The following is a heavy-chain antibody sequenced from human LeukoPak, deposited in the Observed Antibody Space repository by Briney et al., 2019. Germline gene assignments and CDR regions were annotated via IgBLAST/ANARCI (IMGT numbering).Heavy chain of an antibody. CDR1: GFTVSSNY. CDR3: ARAGSSPYYYYGMDV. D-gene: IGHD6-6*01. V-gene: IGHV3-66*01. CDR2: IYSGGRT. J-gene: IGHJ6*02. Sequence: GGSLRLSCAASGFTVSSNYMSWVRQAPGKGLEWVSVIYSGGRTYYADSVKGRFTISRDNSKNTLYLQVNSLRAEDTAVYYCARAGSSPYYYYGMDVWGQGTTVTVSS.